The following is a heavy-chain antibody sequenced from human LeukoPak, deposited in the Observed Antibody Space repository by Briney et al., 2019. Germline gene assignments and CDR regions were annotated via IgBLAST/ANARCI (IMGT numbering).Heavy chain of an antibody. CDR2: ISGSGGST. J-gene: IGHJ3*02. Sequence: GGSLRLSCAASGFTFSSYAMSWVRQAPGKGLEWVSGISGSGGSTYYADSVKGRFTISRDNSKNTLYLEMDSLRAEDTAVYYCVKGKRRQTADDAFDIWGQGTLVTVSS. V-gene: IGHV3-23*01. CDR3: VKGKRRQTADDAFDI. CDR1: GFTFSSYA.